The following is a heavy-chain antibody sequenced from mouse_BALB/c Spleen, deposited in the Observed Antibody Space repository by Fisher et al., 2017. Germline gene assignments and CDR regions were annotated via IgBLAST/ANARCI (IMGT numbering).Heavy chain of an antibody. CDR3: ARLLWVDY. D-gene: IGHD1-1*02. V-gene: IGHV1S29*02. Sequence: KFKGKATLTVDNSSSTAYMQLSSLTSEDSAVYYCARLLWVDYWGQGTSVTVSS. J-gene: IGHJ4*01.